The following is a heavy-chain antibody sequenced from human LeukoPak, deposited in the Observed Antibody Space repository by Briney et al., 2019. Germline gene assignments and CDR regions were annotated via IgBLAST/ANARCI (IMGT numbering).Heavy chain of an antibody. CDR1: GFTFSSYG. CDR2: ISYDGSNK. V-gene: IGHV3-30*18. D-gene: IGHD1-26*01. Sequence: GGSLRLSCAASGFTFSSYGMHWVRQAPGKGLEWVAVISYDGSNKYYADSVKGRFTISRDNSKNTLYLQMNSLRAEDTAVYYCAKDLVGATWDDAFDIWGQGTMVTVSS. CDR3: AKDLVGATWDDAFDI. J-gene: IGHJ3*02.